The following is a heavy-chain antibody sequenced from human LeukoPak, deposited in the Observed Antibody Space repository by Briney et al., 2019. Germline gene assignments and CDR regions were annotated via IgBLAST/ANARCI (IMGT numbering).Heavy chain of an antibody. CDR3: ARGRRSTVGSFDY. D-gene: IGHD4-23*01. CDR2: ISSSGSTI. J-gene: IGHJ4*02. V-gene: IGHV3-48*03. Sequence: TGGSLRLSCAASGFTFSSYEMNWVRQAPGKGLEWVSYISSSGSTIYYADSVKGRFTISRDNAKNSLYLQMNSLRAEDTAVYCCARGRRSTVGSFDYWGQGTLVTVSS. CDR1: GFTFSSYE.